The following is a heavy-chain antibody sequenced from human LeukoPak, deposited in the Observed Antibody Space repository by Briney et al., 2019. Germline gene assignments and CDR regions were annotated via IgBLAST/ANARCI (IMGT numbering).Heavy chain of an antibody. CDR1: ESTFSGYA. V-gene: IGHV3-23*01. D-gene: IGHD1-26*01. Sequence: GGSLRLSCAASESTFSGYALTWVRQAPGKGLEWVSPISGSGGSTYYVDSVKGRFTISRDNSKNTLYLQMNSLRAEDTAVYYCARHIDRIVGATTFDYWGQGTLVTVSS. CDR2: ISGSGGST. CDR3: ARHIDRIVGATTFDY. J-gene: IGHJ4*02.